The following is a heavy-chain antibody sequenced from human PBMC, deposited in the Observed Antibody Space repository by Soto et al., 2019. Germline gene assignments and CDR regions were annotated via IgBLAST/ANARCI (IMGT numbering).Heavy chain of an antibody. V-gene: IGHV5-51*01. CDR1: GYSFTSYW. CDR3: ARSRDGYCSSTSCSSAYYYYMDV. CDR2: IYPGDSDT. J-gene: IGHJ6*03. D-gene: IGHD2-2*01. Sequence: GESLKISCQGSGYSFTSYWIGWVRQMPGKGLEWMGIIYPGDSDTRYSPSFQGQVTISADKSISTAYLQWSSLKASDTAMYYCARSRDGYCSSTSCSSAYYYYMDVWGKGTTVTVSS.